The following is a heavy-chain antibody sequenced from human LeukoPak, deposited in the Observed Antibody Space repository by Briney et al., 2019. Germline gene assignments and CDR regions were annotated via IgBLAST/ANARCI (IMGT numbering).Heavy chain of an antibody. CDR1: GFTFSSYG. CDR3: ARDITMIVVVIDYGMDV. V-gene: IGHV3-33*01. J-gene: IGHJ6*02. Sequence: GGSLRLSCAASGFTFSSYGVHWVRQAPGKGLEWVAVIWYDGSNKYYADSVKGRFTISRDNSKNTLYLQMNSLRAEDTAVYYCARDITMIVVVIDYGMDVWGQGTTVTVSS. D-gene: IGHD3-22*01. CDR2: IWYDGSNK.